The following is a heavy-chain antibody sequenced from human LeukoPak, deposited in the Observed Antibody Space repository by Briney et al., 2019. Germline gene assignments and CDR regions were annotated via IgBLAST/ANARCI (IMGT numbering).Heavy chain of an antibody. D-gene: IGHD3-16*01. CDR2: IYYSGST. J-gene: IGHJ4*02. CDR3: ARGRIGGPKAPFDY. Sequence: SETLSLTCTVSGGSISSSSYYWGWLRQPPGKGLEWIGSIYYSGSTYYNPSVKSRVTIFVDTSKNQFSLNLSSVTAADTAVYYCARGRIGGPKAPFDYWGQGTLVTVSS. CDR1: GGSISSSSYY. V-gene: IGHV4-39*07.